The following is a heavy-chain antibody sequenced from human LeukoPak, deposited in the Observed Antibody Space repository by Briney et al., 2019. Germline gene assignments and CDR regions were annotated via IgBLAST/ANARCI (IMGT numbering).Heavy chain of an antibody. D-gene: IGHD2-15*01. V-gene: IGHV3-23*01. CDR2: ISGSGSSK. CDR3: AKPPAARIPSPFDY. J-gene: IGHJ4*02. Sequence: GGSLRLSCAASGFTFSSYAMSWVRQAPGKGLEWVSAISGSGSSKYYADSVKGRFTISRDNSKNTLYLQMNSLRAEDTAVYYCAKPPAARIPSPFDYWGQGTLVTVSS. CDR1: GFTFSSYA.